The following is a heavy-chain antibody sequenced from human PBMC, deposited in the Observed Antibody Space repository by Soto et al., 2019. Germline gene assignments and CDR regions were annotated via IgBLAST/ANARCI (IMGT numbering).Heavy chain of an antibody. D-gene: IGHD3-3*01. CDR2: ISGSGGST. J-gene: IGHJ4*02. V-gene: IGHV3-23*04. CDR3: ANVWEWLLPFDY. CDR1: GFTFSSYG. Sequence: VQLVESGGGVVQPGRSLRLSCAASGFTFSSYGMHWVRQAPGKGLEWVSAISGSGGSTYYADSVKGRFTISRDNSKNTLYLQMNSLRAEDTAVYYCANVWEWLLPFDYWGQGTLVTVSS.